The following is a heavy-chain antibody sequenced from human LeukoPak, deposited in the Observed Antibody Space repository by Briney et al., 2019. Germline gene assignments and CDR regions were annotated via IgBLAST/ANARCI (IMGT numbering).Heavy chain of an antibody. CDR2: VTGSGGRT. D-gene: IGHD5/OR15-5a*01. CDR3: AGEVFMDV. V-gene: IGHV3-23*01. Sequence: GGSLRLSCAASGFTFGSFAMYWVRQAPGKGLEWVSTVTGSGGRTYYADSVKGRFTISRDNAKNSLYLQMNSLRAEDTAVYYCAGEVFMDVWGQGTTVTVSS. J-gene: IGHJ6*02. CDR1: GFTFGSFA.